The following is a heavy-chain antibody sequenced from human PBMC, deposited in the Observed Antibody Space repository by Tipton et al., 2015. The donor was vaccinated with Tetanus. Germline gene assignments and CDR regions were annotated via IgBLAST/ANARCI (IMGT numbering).Heavy chain of an antibody. CDR1: GGSFGGNY. Sequence: TLSLTCAVDGGSFGGNYWSWIRQPPGKGLEWIGDINHSGGTNYNPSLKSRVTISVDTSKNQFSLELTSVTAADTAVYYCARGAFVSPIGYDDLWGTYRYTEYWYFDVWGRGTLVTVSS. D-gene: IGHD3-16*02. V-gene: IGHV4-34*01. J-gene: IGHJ2*01. CDR2: INHSGGT. CDR3: ARGAFVSPIGYDDLWGTYRYTEYWYFDV.